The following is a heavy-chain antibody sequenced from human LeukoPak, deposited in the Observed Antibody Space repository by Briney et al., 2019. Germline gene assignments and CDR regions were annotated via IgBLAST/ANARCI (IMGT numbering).Heavy chain of an antibody. Sequence: GASVKVSCKASGYTFINYGISWVRQAPGQGLEWMGWISGYSDDTDYAQKFQGRVTMTTDTTTRTAYMELRSLRFGDTAVYFCARDPERGAFDMWGQGTVVTVSS. D-gene: IGHD1-1*01. J-gene: IGHJ3*02. CDR3: ARDPERGAFDM. V-gene: IGHV1-18*01. CDR1: GYTFINYG. CDR2: ISGYSDDT.